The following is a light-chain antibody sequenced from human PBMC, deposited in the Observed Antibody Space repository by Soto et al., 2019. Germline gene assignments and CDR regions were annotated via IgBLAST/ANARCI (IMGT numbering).Light chain of an antibody. CDR1: QSVSTN. Sequence: EIVLTQSPGTLSLSPGERATLSCRTSQSVSTNLAWYQQKPGQAPSLLIYDASTRATGIPARFSGSGSGTDFTLTITSLQSEDFALYYCQRYDDWPLTFGGGTKVDIK. CDR3: QRYDDWPLT. CDR2: DAS. J-gene: IGKJ4*01. V-gene: IGKV3D-15*01.